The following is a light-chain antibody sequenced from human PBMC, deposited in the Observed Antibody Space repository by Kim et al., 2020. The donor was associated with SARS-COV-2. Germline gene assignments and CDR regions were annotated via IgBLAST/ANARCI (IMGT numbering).Light chain of an antibody. Sequence: GQRVNISCSGSVSNVENNYVYWYQQVPGKAPTLLIYRDHQRPSRVPDRFSGSKSGTSASLAISGLRSEDEADYYCSVWDDSLRGVVFGGGTQLTVL. CDR2: RDH. J-gene: IGLJ3*02. V-gene: IGLV1-47*01. CDR1: VSNVENNY. CDR3: SVWDDSLRGVV.